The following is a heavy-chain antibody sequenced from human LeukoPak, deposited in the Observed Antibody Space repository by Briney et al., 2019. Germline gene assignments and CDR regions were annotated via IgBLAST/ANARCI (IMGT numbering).Heavy chain of an antibody. Sequence: KPSETLSLTCTVSGGSISSSSYYWGWIRQPPGKRLEWIGSIYYSGSTYYNPSLKSRVTISVDTSKNQFSLKLSSVTAADTAVYYCARHGHDLYGFLHPFDYWGQGTLVTVSS. J-gene: IGHJ4*02. V-gene: IGHV4-39*01. CDR1: GGSISSSSYY. D-gene: IGHD3-16*01. CDR3: ARHGHDLYGFLHPFDY. CDR2: IYYSGST.